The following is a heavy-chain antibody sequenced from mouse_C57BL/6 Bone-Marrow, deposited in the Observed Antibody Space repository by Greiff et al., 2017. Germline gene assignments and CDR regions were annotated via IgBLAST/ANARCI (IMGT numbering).Heavy chain of an antibody. CDR3: MYSNNAMGY. D-gene: IGHD2-5*01. Sequence: EVKLVESGGDLVKPGGSLKLSCAASGFTFSSYGMSWVRQTPDKRLEWVATISSGGSYTYYPDSVKGRFTISRDNATNTLYLEMSSLKSEDTDMCFCMYSNNAMGYCGQRTSDTASS. V-gene: IGHV5-6*01. CDR2: ISSGGSYT. CDR1: GFTFSSYG. J-gene: IGHJ4*01.